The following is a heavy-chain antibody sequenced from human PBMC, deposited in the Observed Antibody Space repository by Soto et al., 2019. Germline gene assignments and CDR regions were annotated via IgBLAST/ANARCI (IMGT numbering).Heavy chain of an antibody. D-gene: IGHD4-17*01. CDR2: IKQDGSEK. V-gene: IGHV3-7*01. Sequence: EVQLVESGGGLVQPGGSLRLSCVVSGFTFSNYWMSWVRQAPGKGLEWVADIKQDGSEKYYVDSVKGRFTISRDNATNPLYLQMNSLRIEDTAMYYCARGAYDYGDYVDAFDIWGQGTMVTVSS. CDR3: ARGAYDYGDYVDAFDI. CDR1: GFTFSNYW. J-gene: IGHJ3*02.